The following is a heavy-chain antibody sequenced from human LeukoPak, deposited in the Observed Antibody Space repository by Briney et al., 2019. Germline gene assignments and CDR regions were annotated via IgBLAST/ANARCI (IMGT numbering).Heavy chain of an antibody. J-gene: IGHJ4*02. V-gene: IGHV4-59*03. CDR1: GASINGYY. D-gene: IGHD3-22*01. Sequence: SETLSLTCTVSGASINGYYWTWIRQTPGKGLEWIGYVHYTGSTSYNPSLRGRVTMSIYTSKNQFSLNVNSVTAADTAVYYCAKVGYSGSFDYWGQGTLVTVSS. CDR3: AKVGYSGSFDY. CDR2: VHYTGST.